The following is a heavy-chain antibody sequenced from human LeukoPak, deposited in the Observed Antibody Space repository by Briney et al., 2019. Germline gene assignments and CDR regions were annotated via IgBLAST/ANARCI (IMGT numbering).Heavy chain of an antibody. CDR2: ISYDGSNK. CDR1: GFTFSSYA. D-gene: IGHD6-13*01. Sequence: GRSLRLSCAASGFTFSSYAMHWVRQAPGKGVEWVAVISYDGSNKYYADSVKGRFTISRDNSKNTLYLQMNSLRAEDTAVYYCARPSLHTAGIAAAGGFFYWGQGTLVTVSS. CDR3: ARPSLHTAGIAAAGGFFY. J-gene: IGHJ4*02. V-gene: IGHV3-30*04.